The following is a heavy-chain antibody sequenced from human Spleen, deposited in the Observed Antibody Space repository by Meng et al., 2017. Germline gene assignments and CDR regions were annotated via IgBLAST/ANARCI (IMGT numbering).Heavy chain of an antibody. J-gene: IGHJ4*02. CDR2: IIPIFATT. Sequence: VGLWQPWAVVKKPGSSLKVSCKASGGTFNNYAITWVRQAPGQGLEWMGVIIPIFATTNYAQRFQGRVTITADESTSTAYMELSSLTSDDTAIYYCARDFAPRGIPVVVGMYWGQGTLVTVSS. D-gene: IGHD2-15*01. CDR3: ARDFAPRGIPVVVGMY. V-gene: IGHV1-69*01. CDR1: GGTFNNYA.